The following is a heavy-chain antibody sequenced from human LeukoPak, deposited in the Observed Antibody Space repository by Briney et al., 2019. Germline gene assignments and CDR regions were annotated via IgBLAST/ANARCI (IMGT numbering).Heavy chain of an antibody. CDR2: INHSGST. D-gene: IGHD1-26*01. CDR3: ARGRWELRFDY. CDR1: GGSFSGYY. V-gene: IGHV4-34*01. Sequence: SETLSLTCAVYGGSFSGYYWSWIRQPPGKGREWIGEINHSGSTNYNPSLKSRVTISVDTSKNQFSLKLTSVTAADTAVYYCARGRWELRFDYWGQGTLVTVSS. J-gene: IGHJ4*02.